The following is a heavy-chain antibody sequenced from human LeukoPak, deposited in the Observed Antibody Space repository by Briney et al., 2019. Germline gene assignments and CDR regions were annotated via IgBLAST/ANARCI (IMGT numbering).Heavy chain of an antibody. CDR3: ARVRRRNWFDP. J-gene: IGHJ5*02. CDR1: GFTFSSYA. V-gene: IGHV3-30-3*01. CDR2: ISYDGSNK. Sequence: PGRSLRLSCAASGFTFSSYAMHWVRQAPGKGLEWVAVISYDGSNKYYADSVKGRFTISRDNSKNALYLQMNSLRAEDTAVYYCARVRRRNWFDPWGQGTLVTVSS.